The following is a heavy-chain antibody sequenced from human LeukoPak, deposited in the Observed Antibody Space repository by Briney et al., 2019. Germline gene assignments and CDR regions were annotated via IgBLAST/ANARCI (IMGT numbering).Heavy chain of an antibody. CDR1: GFTFSSYS. CDR2: ISSSSSYI. Sequence: GGSLRLSCAASGFTFSSYSMNWVRQAPGKGLEWVSSISSSSSYIYYADSVKGRFTISRDNAKNSLYLQMNSLRAEDTAVYYCARGRVAAMGWFDPWSQGTLVTVSS. D-gene: IGHD2-2*01. V-gene: IGHV3-21*01. CDR3: ARGRVAAMGWFDP. J-gene: IGHJ5*02.